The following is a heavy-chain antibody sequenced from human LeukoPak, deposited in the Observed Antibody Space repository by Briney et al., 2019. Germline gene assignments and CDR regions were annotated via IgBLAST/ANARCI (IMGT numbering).Heavy chain of an antibody. CDR2: IRYDGSNK. Sequence: PGGSLRLSCGASGFTFSSYGMHWVRQAPGKGLEWVAFIRYDGSNKYYADSVKGRFTISRDNSKNTLYLQMNSLRAEDTAVYYCAKDEFFDGYCSSASCSVGPFDYWGQGTLVTVSS. D-gene: IGHD2-2*03. J-gene: IGHJ4*02. V-gene: IGHV3-30*02. CDR3: AKDEFFDGYCSSASCSVGPFDY. CDR1: GFTFSSYG.